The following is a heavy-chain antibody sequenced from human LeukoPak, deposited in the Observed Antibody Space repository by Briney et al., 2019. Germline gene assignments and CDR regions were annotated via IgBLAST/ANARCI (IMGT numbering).Heavy chain of an antibody. CDR2: IYYSGST. J-gene: IGHJ5*02. CDR3: ARGSYDFWSGYPSGWFDP. Sequence: SETLSLTCTVSGVSVSSGSYYWSWIRQPPGKGLEWIGYIYYSGSTNYNPSLKSRVTISVDTSKNQFSLKLSSVTAADTAVYYCARGSYDFWSGYPSGWFDPWGQGTLVTVSS. V-gene: IGHV4-61*01. CDR1: GVSVSSGSYY. D-gene: IGHD3-3*01.